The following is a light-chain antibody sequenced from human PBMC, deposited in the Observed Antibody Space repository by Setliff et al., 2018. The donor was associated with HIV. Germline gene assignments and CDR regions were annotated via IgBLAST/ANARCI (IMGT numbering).Light chain of an antibody. J-gene: IGLJ1*01. CDR2: QAT. Sequence: QSALTQPASVSGSPGQSITISCTGTSNDVGRYDLVSWYQQHPARAPKLIIYQATRRPSGVSNRFSGSKSGNVASLTISGLQAEDEADYYCCSNTGSNTFVFVTGTKVTV. CDR1: SNDVGRYDL. CDR3: CSNTGSNTFV. V-gene: IGLV2-23*01.